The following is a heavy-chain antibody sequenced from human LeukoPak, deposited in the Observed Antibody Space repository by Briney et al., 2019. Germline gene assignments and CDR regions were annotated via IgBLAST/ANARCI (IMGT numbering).Heavy chain of an antibody. V-gene: IGHV4-31*03. CDR1: GGSISSGGYY. J-gene: IGHJ4*02. CDR3: ARSTGYSSGWHRADY. D-gene: IGHD6-19*01. CDR2: IYYSGST. Sequence: SQTLSLTCTVSGGSISSGGYYWSWIRQHPGTGLEWIGYIYYSGSTYYNPSLKSRVTISVDTSKNQFSLKLSSVTAADTAVYYCARSTGYSSGWHRADYWGQGTLVTVSS.